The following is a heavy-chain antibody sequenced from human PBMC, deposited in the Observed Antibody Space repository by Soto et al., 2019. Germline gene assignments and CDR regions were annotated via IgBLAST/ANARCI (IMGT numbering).Heavy chain of an antibody. J-gene: IGHJ5*02. CDR2: IYYSGST. V-gene: IGHV4-30-4*01. CDR1: GGSISSGDYY. Sequence: QVQLQESGPGLVKPSQTLSLTCTVSGGSISSGDYYWSWIRQPPGKGLEWIGYIYYSGSTYYNPSLKSRVTISVDTSKNQFSLKLSSVTAADTAVYYGARAVVVAATLIWFDPWGQGTLVTVSS. D-gene: IGHD2-15*01. CDR3: ARAVVVAATLIWFDP.